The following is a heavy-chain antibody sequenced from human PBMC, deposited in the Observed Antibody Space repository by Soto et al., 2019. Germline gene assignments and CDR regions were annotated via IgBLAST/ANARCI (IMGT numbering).Heavy chain of an antibody. CDR3: AKDLRH. CDR2: ISYDGSNK. CDR1: GFTFSSYG. J-gene: IGHJ4*02. Sequence: QVQLVESGGGVVQPGRSLRLSCAASGFTFSSYGMHWVRQAPGKGLEWVAVISYDGSNKYYADSVKGRFTISRDNSKNTLYLQMNSLRAEDTAVYYGAKDLRHWGQGTLVTVSS. V-gene: IGHV3-30*18.